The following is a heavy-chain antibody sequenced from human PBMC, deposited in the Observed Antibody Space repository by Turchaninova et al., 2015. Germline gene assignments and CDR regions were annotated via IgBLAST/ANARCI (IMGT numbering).Heavy chain of an antibody. Sequence: QVQLQQWGSGLLKSSETLSLTCAVYGESFSGYYWSWIRQPPGKGLEWVVDVDHSGNTNYNPSLKSRVTISVDTSKNQFSLNLKSMIGAETAVYYCARARARYQVHVDYWGQGTLVTVSS. V-gene: IGHV4-34*01. CDR3: ARARARYQVHVDY. CDR1: GESFSGYY. J-gene: IGHJ4*02. D-gene: IGHD1-14*01. CDR2: VDHSGNT.